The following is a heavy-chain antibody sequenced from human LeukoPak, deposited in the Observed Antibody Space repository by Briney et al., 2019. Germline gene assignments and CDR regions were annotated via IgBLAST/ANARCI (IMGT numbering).Heavy chain of an antibody. CDR3: AKGSGYPLGYFQH. J-gene: IGHJ1*01. V-gene: IGHV3-9*01. Sequence: PGGSLRLSCAASGFTFDDYAMHWVRQAPGKGLEWVSGISWNSGSIGYADSVKGRFTISRDNAKNSLYLQMNSLRAEDTALYYRAKGSGYPLGYFQHWGQGTLVTVSS. D-gene: IGHD3-22*01. CDR1: GFTFDDYA. CDR2: ISWNSGSI.